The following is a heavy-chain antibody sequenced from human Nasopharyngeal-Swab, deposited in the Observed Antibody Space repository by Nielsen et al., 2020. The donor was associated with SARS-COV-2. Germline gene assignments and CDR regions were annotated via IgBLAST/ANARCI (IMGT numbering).Heavy chain of an antibody. Sequence: GESLKISCAASGFTFSSYSMNWVRQAPGKGLEWVSSISSSSSYIYYADSVKGRFTISRHNSKNTLCLQMNSLRAEDTAVYYCARVGSGFYGMDVWGQGTTVTVSS. CDR3: ARVGSGFYGMDV. J-gene: IGHJ6*02. CDR1: GFTFSSYS. V-gene: IGHV3-21*04. D-gene: IGHD3-10*01. CDR2: ISSSSSYI.